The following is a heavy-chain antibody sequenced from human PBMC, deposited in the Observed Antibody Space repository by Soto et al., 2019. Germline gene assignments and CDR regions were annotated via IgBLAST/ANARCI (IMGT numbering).Heavy chain of an antibody. CDR3: ASQRSLGFTISPMDV. Sequence: SETLSLTCTVSGGSISSYYWSWIRQPPGKGLEWIGYIYYSGSTNYNPSLKSRVTISVDTSKNQFSLKLSSVTAADTAVYYCASQRSLGFTISPMDVRGQGTTVTVSS. CDR2: IYYSGST. J-gene: IGHJ6*02. CDR1: GGSISSYY. D-gene: IGHD3-3*01. V-gene: IGHV4-59*01.